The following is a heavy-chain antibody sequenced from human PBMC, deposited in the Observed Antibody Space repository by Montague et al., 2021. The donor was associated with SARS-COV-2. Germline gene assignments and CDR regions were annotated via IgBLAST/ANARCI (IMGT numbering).Heavy chain of an antibody. CDR2: IYSGGST. V-gene: IGHV3-66*01. CDR1: GFTVSSNN. CDR3: AARADYYYGMDV. J-gene: IGHJ6*02. Sequence: SLRLSCPASGFTVSSNNMSWVRQAPGKGLEWVSVIYSGGSTRYADSVKGRFTISRDKSNYTLYLQMNSLRAEDTAVYYCAARADYYYGMDVWGQGTSVTVSS.